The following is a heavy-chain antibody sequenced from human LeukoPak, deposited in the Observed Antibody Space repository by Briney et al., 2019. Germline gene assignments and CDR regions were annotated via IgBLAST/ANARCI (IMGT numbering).Heavy chain of an antibody. CDR1: GFTFSGSN. J-gene: IGHJ4*02. CDR2: IGSKANNYAT. Sequence: PGGSLRLSCAASGFTFSGSNIHWVRQASGKGLEWVGRIGSKANNYATAYAASVKGRFTISRDDSKNTAYLQMNSLKTEDTAVYYCTRPMMDYYDSSGYAFDYWGQGTLVTVSS. D-gene: IGHD3-22*01. CDR3: TRPMMDYYDSSGYAFDY. V-gene: IGHV3-73*01.